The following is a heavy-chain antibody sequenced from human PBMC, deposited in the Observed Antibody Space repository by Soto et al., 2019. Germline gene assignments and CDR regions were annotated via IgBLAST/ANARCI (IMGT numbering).Heavy chain of an antibody. V-gene: IGHV4-59*01. J-gene: IGHJ6*03. D-gene: IGHD2-2*01. Sequence: SETLSLTCTVSGGSISSYYWSWIRQPPGKGLEWIGYIYYSGSTNYNPSLKSRVTISVDTSKNQFSLKLSSVTAADTAVYYCARAKYQLLADRYYYYMDVWGKGTTVTVSS. CDR2: IYYSGST. CDR1: GGSISSYY. CDR3: ARAKYQLLADRYYYYMDV.